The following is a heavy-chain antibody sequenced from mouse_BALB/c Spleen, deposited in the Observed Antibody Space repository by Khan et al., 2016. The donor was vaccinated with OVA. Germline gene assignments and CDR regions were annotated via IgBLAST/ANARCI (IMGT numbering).Heavy chain of an antibody. CDR1: GYTFTDYV. CDR3: VRASGEYRLAD. V-gene: IGHV1S137*01. D-gene: IGHD1-3*01. CDR2: ISTYYGDT. Sequence: QVQLQQSGAELVRPGVSVKISCTGSGYTFTDYVMHWVKQSHAKGLEWIGVISTYYGDTTHHQKFKGKATMTVDKSSSTAYMELARLTSEDSAIXYCVRASGEYRLADWGQATLVTV. J-gene: IGHJ3*01.